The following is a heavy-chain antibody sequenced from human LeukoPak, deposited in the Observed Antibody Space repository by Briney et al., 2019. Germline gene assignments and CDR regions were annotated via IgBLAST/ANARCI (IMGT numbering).Heavy chain of an antibody. D-gene: IGHD6-13*01. CDR2: INHSGST. Sequence: SETLPLTCAVYGGSFSGYYWSWLRQPPGKGLEWIGEINHSGSTNYNPSLKSRVTISVDTSKNQFSLKLSSVTAADTAVYYCARNSVYSSSWYWYYYYMDVWGKGTTVTISS. CDR3: ARNSVYSSSWYWYYYYMDV. V-gene: IGHV4-34*01. J-gene: IGHJ6*03. CDR1: GGSFSGYY.